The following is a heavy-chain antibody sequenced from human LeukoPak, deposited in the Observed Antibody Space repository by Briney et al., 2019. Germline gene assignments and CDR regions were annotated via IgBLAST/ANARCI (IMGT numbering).Heavy chain of an antibody. D-gene: IGHD3-3*01. CDR2: IYSGGST. CDR3: ARGSYDFWSGYHYMDV. CDR1: GSTVSSNY. J-gene: IGHJ6*03. V-gene: IGHV3-53*01. Sequence: PGGSLRLSCAASGSTVSSNYMSWVRQAPGKGLEWVSVIYSGGSTYYADSVKGRFTISRDNSKNTLYLQMNSLRAEDTAVYYCARGSYDFWSGYHYMDVWGKGTTVTVSS.